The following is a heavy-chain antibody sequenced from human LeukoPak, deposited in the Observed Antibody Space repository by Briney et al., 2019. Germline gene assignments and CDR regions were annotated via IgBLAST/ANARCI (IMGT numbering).Heavy chain of an antibody. CDR1: GYSFTSYW. D-gene: IGHD3-3*01. Sequence: GESLKISCKGSGYSFTSYWIGWVRQMPGKGLEWMGIIYPGDSDTRYSPSFQGQVTISADKSISTAYLQWSSLKASDTAMYYCARVAQYDFWSGYYGTWFDPWGQGTLVTVSS. V-gene: IGHV5-51*01. CDR2: IYPGDSDT. J-gene: IGHJ5*02. CDR3: ARVAQYDFWSGYYGTWFDP.